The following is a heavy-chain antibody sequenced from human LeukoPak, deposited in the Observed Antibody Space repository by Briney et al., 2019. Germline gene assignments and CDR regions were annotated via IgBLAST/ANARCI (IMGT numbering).Heavy chain of an antibody. Sequence: SETLSLTCIVSGGSISSSSYYWGWIRQPPGKGLEWIRSIYYSGSTYYNPSLKSRVTISVDTSKNQFSLKLSSVTAADTAVYYCASEGVYYDILTGYYIYGMDVWGQGTTVTVSS. CDR1: GGSISSSSYY. CDR2: IYYSGST. V-gene: IGHV4-39*01. J-gene: IGHJ6*02. D-gene: IGHD3-9*01. CDR3: ASEGVYYDILTGYYIYGMDV.